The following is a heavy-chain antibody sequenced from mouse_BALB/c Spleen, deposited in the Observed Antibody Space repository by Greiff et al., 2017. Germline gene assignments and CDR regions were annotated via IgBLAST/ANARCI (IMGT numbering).Heavy chain of an antibody. CDR3: ARLGDYDVGFAY. Sequence: DVQLVESGGDLVKPGGSLKLSCAASGFTFSSYGMSWVRQTPDKRLEWVATISSGGSYTYYPDSVKGRFTISRDNAKNTLYLQMSSLKSEDTAMYYCARLGDYDVGFAYWGQGTLVTVSA. D-gene: IGHD2-4*01. J-gene: IGHJ3*01. V-gene: IGHV5-6*01. CDR1: GFTFSSYG. CDR2: ISSGGSYT.